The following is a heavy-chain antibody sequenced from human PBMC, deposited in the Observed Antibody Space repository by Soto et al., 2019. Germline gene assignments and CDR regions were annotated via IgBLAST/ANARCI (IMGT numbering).Heavy chain of an antibody. D-gene: IGHD2-2*02. CDR1: GSRFSNYV. CDR3: AREGRGKKAGYNGLVSLGY. CDR2: IIPIFNST. J-gene: IGHJ4*02. Sequence: QVQLVQSGAEVKTPGSSLKVSCKVSGSRFSNYVISWVRQAPGHGLEWLGRIIPIFNSTKYAQNFQGRVTITANKSTRTASLALSSLRSDDTAVYYCAREGRGKKAGYNGLVSLGYWGQGTLVTVSS. V-gene: IGHV1-69*06.